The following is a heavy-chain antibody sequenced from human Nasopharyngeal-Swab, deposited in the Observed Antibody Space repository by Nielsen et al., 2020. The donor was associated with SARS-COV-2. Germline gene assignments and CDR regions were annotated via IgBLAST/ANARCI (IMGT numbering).Heavy chain of an antibody. Sequence: GESLKISCAASGFTFSSYAMSWVRQDPGKGLEWVSVISGSDYSTKYADSVKGRFTISRDNSKNTVNLQMNSLRAEDTAIYYCAKDRDSGDDSDDYYYYYGMDVWGQGTTVTVSS. J-gene: IGHJ6*02. D-gene: IGHD5-12*01. CDR2: ISGSDYST. CDR3: AKDRDSGDDSDDYYYYYGMDV. CDR1: GFTFSSYA. V-gene: IGHV3-23*01.